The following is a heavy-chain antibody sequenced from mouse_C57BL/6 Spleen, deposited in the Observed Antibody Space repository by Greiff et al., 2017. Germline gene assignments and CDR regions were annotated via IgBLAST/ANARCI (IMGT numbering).Heavy chain of an antibody. CDR1: GYAFTNYL. D-gene: IGHD2-4*01. V-gene: IGHV1-54*01. CDR2: INPGSGGT. CDR3: ARSGDYDEGYFDY. J-gene: IGHJ2*01. Sequence: VQLQQSGAELVRPGTSVKVSCKASGYAFTNYLIEWVKQRPGQGLEWIGVINPGSGGTNYNEKFKGKATLTADKSSSTAYMQLSSLTSEDSAVYFCARSGDYDEGYFDYWGQGTTLTVSS.